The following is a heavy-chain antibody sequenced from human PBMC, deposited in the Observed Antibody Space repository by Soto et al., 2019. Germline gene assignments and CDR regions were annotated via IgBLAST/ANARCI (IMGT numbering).Heavy chain of an antibody. Sequence: QVQLVESGGGVVQPGRSLRLSCAASGFTFSSYAMHWVRQAPGKGLEWVAVISYDGSNKYYADSVKGRFTISRDNSKNTLYLQMNSLRAEDTAVYYCARPEEWRDIFGAFDIWGQGTMVTVSS. D-gene: IGHD3-3*01. V-gene: IGHV3-30-3*01. CDR3: ARPEEWRDIFGAFDI. CDR1: GFTFSSYA. J-gene: IGHJ3*02. CDR2: ISYDGSNK.